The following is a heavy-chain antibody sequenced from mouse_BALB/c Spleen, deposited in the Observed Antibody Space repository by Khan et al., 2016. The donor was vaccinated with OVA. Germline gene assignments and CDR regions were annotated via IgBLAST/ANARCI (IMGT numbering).Heavy chain of an antibody. Sequence: VQLQESGPELVKPGASVKMSCKASGYTFTYYVITWVKQRTGQGLEWIGEIYPGSDNAYYNERFKGKATLTADKSSNTTHMQLSSLTSEDSAVYVCARVDGYDVYFDKWGQGTTLTVSS. CDR2: IYPGSDNA. D-gene: IGHD2-2*01. J-gene: IGHJ2*01. CDR3: ARVDGYDVYFDK. V-gene: IGHV1-81*01. CDR1: GYTFTYYV.